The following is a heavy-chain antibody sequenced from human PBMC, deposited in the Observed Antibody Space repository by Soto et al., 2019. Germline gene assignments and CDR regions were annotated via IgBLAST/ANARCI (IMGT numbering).Heavy chain of an antibody. J-gene: IGHJ4*02. Sequence: GGSLRLSCAASGFTFSSYAMSWVRQAPGKGLEWVSSISTSGGNTYYADSVKGQFTISRDNSKNTLDLQMHSLRAEDTAVYYCATHTRYSDLDYWGQGTLVTVSS. D-gene: IGHD1-26*01. V-gene: IGHV3-23*01. CDR2: ISTSGGNT. CDR1: GFTFSSYA. CDR3: ATHTRYSDLDY.